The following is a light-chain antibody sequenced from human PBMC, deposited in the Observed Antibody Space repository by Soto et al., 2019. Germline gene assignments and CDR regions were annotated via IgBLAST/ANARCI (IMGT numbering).Light chain of an antibody. CDR2: GVK. V-gene: IGLV2-14*01. J-gene: IGLJ1*01. Sequence: QSALTQPASVSGSPGQSITISCTGSGRDIGAYNYVSWYQQHPGKAPKLIIYGVKNRPSGVSNRFSASKSAFTASLTISGLQAEDEADYYCSSYTTSYFYVFXPGTKVTVL. CDR3: SSYTTSYFYV. CDR1: GRDIGAYNY.